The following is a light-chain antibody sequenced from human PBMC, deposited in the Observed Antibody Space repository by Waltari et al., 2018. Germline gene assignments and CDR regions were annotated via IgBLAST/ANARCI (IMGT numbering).Light chain of an antibody. CDR2: EVA. CDR3: SSYGGSNNVL. J-gene: IGLJ2*01. V-gene: IGLV2-8*01. Sequence: QSALTQPPSASGSPGQSVTISSPGTTRDVGGIDYVSWFQLHPGKAPKLLIYEVAKRPSGVPDRFSGSKSANTASLTVSDLQPEDEADYYCSSYGGSNNVLFGGGTKLTVL. CDR1: TRDVGGIDY.